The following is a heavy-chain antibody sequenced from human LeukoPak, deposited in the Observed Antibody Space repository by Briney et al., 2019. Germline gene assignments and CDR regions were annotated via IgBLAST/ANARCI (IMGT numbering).Heavy chain of an antibody. D-gene: IGHD4-17*01. CDR1: GFIFREYA. Sequence: GGSLRLSCAASGFIFREYAMTWVRPAQGKGREWVSRITESESTYEDCVRGRFTISRDNSKNTLYLQRDSLRGDDTALYHGARDPNGDYICAFDNWGQGTMVTVSS. V-gene: IGHV3-23*01. J-gene: IGHJ3*02. CDR2: ITESEST. CDR3: ARDPNGDYICAFDN.